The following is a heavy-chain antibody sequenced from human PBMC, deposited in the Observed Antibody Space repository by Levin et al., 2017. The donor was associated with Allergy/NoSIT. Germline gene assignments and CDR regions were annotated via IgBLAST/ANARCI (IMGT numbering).Heavy chain of an antibody. CDR2: ISSSSSYT. CDR1: GFTFSDYY. J-gene: IGHJ3*02. CDR3: ARRGQFGRGAFDI. V-gene: IGHV3-11*03. Sequence: GGSLRLSCAASGFTFSDYYMSWIRQAPGKGLEWVSYISSSSSYTNYADSVKGRFTISRDNAKNSLYLQMNSLRAEDTAVYYCARRGQFGRGAFDIWGQGTMVTVSS. D-gene: IGHD3-16*01.